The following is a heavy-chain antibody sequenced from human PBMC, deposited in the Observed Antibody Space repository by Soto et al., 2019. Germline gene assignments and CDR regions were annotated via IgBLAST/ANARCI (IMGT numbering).Heavy chain of an antibody. D-gene: IGHD2-2*01. V-gene: IGHV3-33*08. CDR1: GFTFNTYA. CDR3: ARDFCPVPTCYDL. Sequence: GGSLRLSCAASGFTFNTYAMSWVRQAPGKGLEWVAGIDYNEINQYYIDPVKGRFTISRDQSKNTLYLQMNSLRAEDTAVYYCARDFCPVPTCYDLWGQGVLVTSPQ. J-gene: IGHJ4*02. CDR2: IDYNEINQ.